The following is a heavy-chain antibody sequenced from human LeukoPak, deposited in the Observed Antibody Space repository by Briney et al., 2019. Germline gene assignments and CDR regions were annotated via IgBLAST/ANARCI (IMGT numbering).Heavy chain of an antibody. D-gene: IGHD3-10*01. Sequence: GGSLRLSCAASGFTFDDYAMYWVRQAPGKGLEWVSGISWNSGSTGYADSVKGRFTISRDNAKNSLYLQMNSLRAEDTALYYCAKDKSAMVRGVGDAFDIWGQGTMVTVSS. V-gene: IGHV3-9*01. J-gene: IGHJ3*02. CDR3: AKDKSAMVRGVGDAFDI. CDR2: ISWNSGST. CDR1: GFTFDDYA.